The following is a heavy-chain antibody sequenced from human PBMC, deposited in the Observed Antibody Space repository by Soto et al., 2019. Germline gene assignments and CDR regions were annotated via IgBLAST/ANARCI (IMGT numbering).Heavy chain of an antibody. CDR2: IYHIGST. Sequence: SETLSLTCTVSGAPINSDYWSWIRKSPGKGLEWIGYIYHIGSTDYNPSLKSRVTISIDKSKNQFSLNLRSVTAADTAVYFCARFTYKSGFNWFDPWGQGTQVTVSS. J-gene: IGHJ5*02. CDR3: ARFTYKSGFNWFDP. CDR1: GAPINSDY. D-gene: IGHD5-12*01. V-gene: IGHV4-59*01.